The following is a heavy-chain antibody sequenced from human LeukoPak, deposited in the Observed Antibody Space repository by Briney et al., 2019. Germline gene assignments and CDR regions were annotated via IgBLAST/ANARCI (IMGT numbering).Heavy chain of an antibody. D-gene: IGHD3-10*01. CDR2: IHYTGST. V-gene: IGHV4-59*01. CDR1: GGSISSYY. Sequence: NPSETLSLTCAVSGGSISSYYWSWIRQPPGKGLEWIGYIHYTGSTNYNPSLKSRVTISVETSKNQFSLKLKSVTAADTAVYYCARGGYYGSGNDFRFDPWGQGTLVTVSS. J-gene: IGHJ5*02. CDR3: ARGGYYGSGNDFRFDP.